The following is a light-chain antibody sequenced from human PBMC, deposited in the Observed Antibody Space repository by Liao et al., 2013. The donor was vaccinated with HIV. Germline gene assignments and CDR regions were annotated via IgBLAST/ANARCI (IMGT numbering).Light chain of an antibody. CDR2: QNG. CDR1: NIGSKS. V-gene: IGLV3-21*01. Sequence: SYVLTQPASVSVAPGNTATITCGGNNIGSKSVHWYQQKPGQPPVLVMSQNGQRPSGIPERFSGSKSGNTATLTISGTQTMDEADYYCQAWDFTTSFVFGTGTRVTVL. CDR3: QAWDFTTSFV. J-gene: IGLJ1*01.